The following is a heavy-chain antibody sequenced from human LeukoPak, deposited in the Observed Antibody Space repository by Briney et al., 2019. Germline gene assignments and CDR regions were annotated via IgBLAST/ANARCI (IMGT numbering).Heavy chain of an antibody. Sequence: PGGSLRLSGAASGFTFSSYGMHWVRQAPGKGLEWVAVISYDGSNKYYADSVKGRFTISRDNSKNTLYLQMNSLRAEDTAVYSCAKAYYDILTGLIDYWGQGTLVTVSS. V-gene: IGHV3-30*18. CDR2: ISYDGSNK. J-gene: IGHJ4*02. CDR3: AKAYYDILTGLIDY. CDR1: GFTFSSYG. D-gene: IGHD3-9*01.